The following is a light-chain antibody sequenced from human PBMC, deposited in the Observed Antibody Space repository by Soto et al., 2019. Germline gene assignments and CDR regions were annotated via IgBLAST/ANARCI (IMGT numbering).Light chain of an antibody. J-gene: IGLJ2*01. Sequence: QSVLTQPPSVSGTPGQSITISCSGSSSNIGTYTLNWYQHLPGTAPKLLFSTYDQRPSGVADRFSGSKSGTSASLAISVLQSEDEAEYDCAAWDDRVNGVVFGGGTKLTVL. CDR2: TYD. CDR1: SSNIGTYT. CDR3: AAWDDRVNGVV. V-gene: IGLV1-44*01.